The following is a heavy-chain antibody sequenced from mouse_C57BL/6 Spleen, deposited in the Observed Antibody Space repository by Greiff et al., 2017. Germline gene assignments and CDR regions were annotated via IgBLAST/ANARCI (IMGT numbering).Heavy chain of an antibody. Sequence: EVHLVESGTVLARPGASVKMSCKTSGYTFTSYWMHWVKQRPGQGLEWIGAIYPGNSDTSYNQKFKGKAKLTAVTSASTAYMELSSLTNEDSAVYYCTRSANWDPYYFDYWGQGTTLTVSS. J-gene: IGHJ2*01. V-gene: IGHV1-5*01. CDR2: IYPGNSDT. D-gene: IGHD4-1*01. CDR1: GYTFTSYW. CDR3: TRSANWDPYYFDY.